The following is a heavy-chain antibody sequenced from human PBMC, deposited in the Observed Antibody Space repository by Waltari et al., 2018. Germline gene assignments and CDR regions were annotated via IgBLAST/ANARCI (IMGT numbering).Heavy chain of an antibody. D-gene: IGHD3-22*01. CDR2: INHSGST. V-gene: IGHV4-34*01. Sequence: QVQLQQWGAGLLKPSETLSLTCAVYGGSFSGYYWSWIRQPPGKGLEWIGEINHSGSTNYNPSLKSRVTISVDTSKNQFSLKLSSVTAADTAVYYCATPLRDYYDSSGIWGQGTMVTVSS. J-gene: IGHJ3*02. CDR1: GGSFSGYY. CDR3: ATPLRDYYDSSGI.